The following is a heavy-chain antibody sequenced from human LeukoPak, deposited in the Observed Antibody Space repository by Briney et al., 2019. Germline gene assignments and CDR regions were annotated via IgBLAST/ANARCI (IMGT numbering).Heavy chain of an antibody. CDR1: GGSSSSGDYF. V-gene: IGHV4-39*07. J-gene: IGHJ4*02. CDR2: IYHSGST. CDR3: ARERGYSGYLEYFDY. D-gene: IGHD5-12*01. Sequence: SQTLSLTCTVSGGSSSSGDYFWNWIRQTPGKGLEWIGSIYHSGSTYYNPSLKSRVTISVDTSKNQFSLKLSSVTAADTAVYYCARERGYSGYLEYFDYWGQGTLVTVSS.